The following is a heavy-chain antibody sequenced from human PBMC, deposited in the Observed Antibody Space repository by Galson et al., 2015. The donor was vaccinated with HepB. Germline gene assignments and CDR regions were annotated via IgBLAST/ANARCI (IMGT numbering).Heavy chain of an antibody. CDR1: GGSISSGGYY. V-gene: IGHV4-31*03. CDR2: IYYSGST. J-gene: IGHJ4*02. D-gene: IGHD3-9*01. Sequence: TLSLTCTVSGGSISSGGYYWSWIRQHPGKGLEWIGYIYYSGSTYYNPSLKSRVTISVDTSKNQFSLKLSSVTAADTAVYYCARGNSHVLRYFDWLFSAYYYFDYWGQGTLVTVSS. CDR3: ARGNSHVLRYFDWLFSAYYYFDY.